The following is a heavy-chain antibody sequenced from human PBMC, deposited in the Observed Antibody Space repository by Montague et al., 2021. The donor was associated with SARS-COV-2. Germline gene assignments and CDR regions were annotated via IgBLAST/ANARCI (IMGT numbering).Heavy chain of an antibody. D-gene: IGHD6-6*01. V-gene: IGHV4-34*01. CDR1: GGSFSGYY. CDR3: ARGVRQLGVRYYYYYIDV. CDR2: INHSGST. J-gene: IGHJ6*03. Sequence: SETLSLTCAAYGGSFSGYYWSWIRQPPGKGLEWIGEINHSGSTNYNPSLKSRVTISVDTSKNQFSLKLSSVTAADTAVYYCARGVRQLGVRYYYYYIDVWDKGTTVTVSS.